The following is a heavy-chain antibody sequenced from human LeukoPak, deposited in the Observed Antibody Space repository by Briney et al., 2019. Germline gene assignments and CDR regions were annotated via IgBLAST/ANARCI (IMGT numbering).Heavy chain of an antibody. V-gene: IGHV3-64D*06. CDR1: GFTFSTYV. CDR3: VKDYGPSWSNWFDP. J-gene: IGHJ5*02. CDR2: ISSNGVST. D-gene: IGHD6-13*01. Sequence: GGSLRLSCSASGFTFSTYVMHWVRQAPGKGLEYVSGISSNGVSTYYADSVKGRFTISRDNSKNTLYLQTSSLRAEDTAVYHCVKDYGPSWSNWFDPWGQGTLVTVSS.